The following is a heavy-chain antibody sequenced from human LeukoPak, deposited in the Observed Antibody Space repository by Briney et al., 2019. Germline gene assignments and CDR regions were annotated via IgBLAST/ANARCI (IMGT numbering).Heavy chain of an antibody. Sequence: ASVKVSCKVSGYTLIELSMQWERQAPGKRLEWMGGCDPEDGETIYAQTFQGRVTMTKDTSTDTAYMELSSVRSEDTAVYYCATLGDFWSGYFDYWGQGTLVTVSS. CDR3: ATLGDFWSGYFDY. V-gene: IGHV1-24*01. CDR2: CDPEDGET. J-gene: IGHJ4*02. CDR1: GYTLIELS. D-gene: IGHD3-3*01.